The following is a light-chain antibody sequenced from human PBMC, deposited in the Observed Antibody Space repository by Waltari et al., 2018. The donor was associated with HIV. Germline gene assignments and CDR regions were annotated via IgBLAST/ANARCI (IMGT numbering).Light chain of an antibody. Sequence: EIVLTQSPVILSLSPGESATLSCWASQSVGSFLAWYQQRPGQSPSLLIYDASRRATGVPARFSGSGSGTNFTLTIKNLEPEDVAIYYCQQRSNWPPWSFGQGTRVDIK. J-gene: IGKJ1*01. CDR1: QSVGSF. V-gene: IGKV3-11*01. CDR3: QQRSNWPPWS. CDR2: DAS.